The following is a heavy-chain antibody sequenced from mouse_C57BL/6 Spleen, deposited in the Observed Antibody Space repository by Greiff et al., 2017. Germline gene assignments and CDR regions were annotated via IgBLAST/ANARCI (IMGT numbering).Heavy chain of an antibody. J-gene: IGHJ4*01. CDR3: ARSAYYSNYEDAIDY. D-gene: IGHD2-5*01. CDR1: GFNITDYY. Sequence: VQLQQSGAELVKPGASVKLSCTASGFNITDYYMHWVKQRTEQGLEWIGRIDPEDGDTKYAPKFQGKATITADTSSNTAYLQLSSLTSEDTAVYYCARSAYYSNYEDAIDYWGQGTSVTVSS. CDR2: IDPEDGDT. V-gene: IGHV14-2*01.